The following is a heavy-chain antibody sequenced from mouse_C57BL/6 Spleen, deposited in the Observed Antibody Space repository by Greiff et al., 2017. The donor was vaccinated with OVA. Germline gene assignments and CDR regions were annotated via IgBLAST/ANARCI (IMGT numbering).Heavy chain of an antibody. D-gene: IGHD2-2*01. CDR1: GFNIKDYY. J-gene: IGHJ4*01. Sequence: EVKLVESGAELVKPGASVKLSCTASGFNIKDYYMHWVKQRTEQGLEWIGRIDPEDGETKYAPKFQGKATITADTSSNTAYLQLSSLTSEDTAVYYCAFGYDEYYYAMDYWGQGTSVTVSS. V-gene: IGHV14-2*01. CDR2: IDPEDGET. CDR3: AFGYDEYYYAMDY.